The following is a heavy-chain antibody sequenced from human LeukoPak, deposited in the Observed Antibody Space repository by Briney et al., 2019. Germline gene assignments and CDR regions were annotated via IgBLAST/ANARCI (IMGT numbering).Heavy chain of an antibody. CDR1: IDSFSNYH. V-gene: IGHV4-34*01. CDR3: ASSFRGYSYYRFDY. D-gene: IGHD5-18*01. Sequence: PSETLSLTCAVYIDSFSNYHWNWIRQTPGKGMEWIGEVNESGGTNIRPSLRSRITVSVDTSKSQFSLKLTSVTAADTAVYYCASSFRGYSYYRFDYWGQGTLVIVSS. CDR2: VNESGGT. J-gene: IGHJ4*02.